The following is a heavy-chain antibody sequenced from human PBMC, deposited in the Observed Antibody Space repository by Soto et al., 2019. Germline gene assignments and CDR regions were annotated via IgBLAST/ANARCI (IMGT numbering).Heavy chain of an antibody. CDR1: GYTFTTYY. CDR2: INPSGGSS. J-gene: IGHJ6*02. CDR3: ARGGNSKVYYYYYGMDV. V-gene: IGHV1-46*01. D-gene: IGHD3-16*01. Sequence: ASVKVSCKASGYTFTTYYFHWVREAPGQGLEWMGIINPSGGSSNYAQKFQGRVTMTSDSSTSTVYMELSSLRSEDTAVYYCARGGNSKVYYYYYGMDVWGPGTTVTVSS.